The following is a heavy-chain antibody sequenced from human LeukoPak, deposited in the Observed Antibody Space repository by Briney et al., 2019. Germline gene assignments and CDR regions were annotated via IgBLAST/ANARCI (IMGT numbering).Heavy chain of an antibody. J-gene: IGHJ5*02. D-gene: IGHD6-13*01. Sequence: SETLSLTCTVSGGSISNYFWSWIRQPAGKGLEWIGRIHDNGDSNHNPSLKSRVTISVDTSKNQFSLKLSSVTAADTAVYYCARGFSSSWNKGWFDPWGQGTLVTVSS. CDR3: ARGFSSSWNKGWFDP. V-gene: IGHV4-4*07. CDR2: IHDNGDS. CDR1: GGSISNYF.